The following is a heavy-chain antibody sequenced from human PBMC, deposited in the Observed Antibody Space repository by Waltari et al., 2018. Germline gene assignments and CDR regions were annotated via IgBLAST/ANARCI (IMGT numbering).Heavy chain of an antibody. Sequence: EVHLVESGGGLVQPGGSLRLSCAASGFTFRTYWMTWVRQAPGKGLELLANIKDDGSEKNYVDSVKGRFTISRDNAKNSLYLQMNSLRAEDTAVYYCARDPHYSNFDYWGQGTLVTVSS. CDR2: IKDDGSEK. D-gene: IGHD4-4*01. CDR3: ARDPHYSNFDY. J-gene: IGHJ4*02. V-gene: IGHV3-7*01. CDR1: GFTFRTYW.